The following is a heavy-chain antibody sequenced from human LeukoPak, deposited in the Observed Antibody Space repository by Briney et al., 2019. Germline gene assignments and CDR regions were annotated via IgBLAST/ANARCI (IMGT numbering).Heavy chain of an antibody. D-gene: IGHD2-2*01. J-gene: IGHJ2*01. CDR3: AGGTPQPYCSSTSCYSYWYFDL. V-gene: IGHV4-4*02. CDR2: IFHSGST. CDR1: GGSISSNNW. Sequence: PSETLSLTCAVSGGSISSNNWWSWVRQPPGKGLEWIGEIFHSGSTNYNPSLKSRVTISVDKSKNQFSLKLNSVTAADTAVYYCAGGTPQPYCSSTSCYSYWYFDLWGRGTLVTVSS.